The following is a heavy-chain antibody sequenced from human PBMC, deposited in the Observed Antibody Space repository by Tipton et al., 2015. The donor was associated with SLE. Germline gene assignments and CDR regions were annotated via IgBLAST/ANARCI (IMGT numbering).Heavy chain of an antibody. J-gene: IGHJ3*02. CDR1: GFTFSSYG. CDR2: IRYDGSNK. CDR3: AKGTQLERLGDAFDI. D-gene: IGHD1-1*01. Sequence: SGFTFSSYGMHWVRQAPGKGLEWVAFIRYDGSNKYYADSVKGRFTISRDNSKNTLYLQMNSLRAEDTAVYYCAKGTQLERLGDAFDIWGQGTMVTVSS. V-gene: IGHV3-30*02.